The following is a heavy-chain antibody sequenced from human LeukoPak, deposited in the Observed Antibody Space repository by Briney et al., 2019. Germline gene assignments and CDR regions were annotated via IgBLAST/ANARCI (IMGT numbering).Heavy chain of an antibody. CDR1: GFTFSSYS. CDR2: ISSSGSYI. D-gene: IGHD2-21*01. J-gene: IGHJ3*02. Sequence: GGSLRLSCAASGFTFSSYSMNWVRQAPGKGLEWVSDISSSGSYIDYADSVKGRFTISRDNAKNSLFLQMNSLRAEGTAVYYCARSLIADGAFDIWGQGTMVTVSS. CDR3: ARSLIADGAFDI. V-gene: IGHV3-21*01.